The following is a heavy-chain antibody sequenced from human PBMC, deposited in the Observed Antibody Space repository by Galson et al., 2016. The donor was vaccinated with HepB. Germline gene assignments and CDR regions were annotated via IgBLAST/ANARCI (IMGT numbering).Heavy chain of an antibody. D-gene: IGHD6-13*01. CDR3: ARSYSTSLYIYLDY. CDR1: GDSISRTNW. J-gene: IGHJ4*02. CDR2: IYHSGNT. Sequence: ETLSLTCAVSGDSISRTNWWSWVRQPPGKGLEWIGEIYHSGNTNCNPSLKSRVTISLDKSKNQSSLKLSSVTAADTAVYYCARSYSTSLYIYLDYWGQGTLVTVSS. V-gene: IGHV4-4*02.